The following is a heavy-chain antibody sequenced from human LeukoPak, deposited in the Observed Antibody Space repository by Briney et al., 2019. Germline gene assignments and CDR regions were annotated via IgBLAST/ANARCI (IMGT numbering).Heavy chain of an antibody. V-gene: IGHV4-59*08. D-gene: IGHD5-24*01. Sequence: SSETLSLTCTVSRGSFSSYDWSWIRQPPGKRLEWIGFIDYTGITNYNPSLKSRATISIDMSKNRFSLRLDSATAADTAVYYCARLGDGYNYPDAFDIWGQGTLVTVSS. CDR1: RGSFSSYD. CDR3: ARLGDGYNYPDAFDI. CDR2: IDYTGIT. J-gene: IGHJ3*02.